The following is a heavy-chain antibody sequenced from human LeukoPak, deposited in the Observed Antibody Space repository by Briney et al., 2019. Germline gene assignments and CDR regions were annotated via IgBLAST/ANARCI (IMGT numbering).Heavy chain of an antibody. Sequence: QPGGSLRLSCAASGFTFNNYAMTWVRQAPGKGLEWVGFIRSKAYGGTTEYAASVKGRFTISRDDSKSIAYLQMNSLKTEDTAVYYCTRDRRAAAGRTLTFDPWGQGTLVTVSS. D-gene: IGHD6-13*01. J-gene: IGHJ5*02. CDR2: IRSKAYGGTT. V-gene: IGHV3-49*04. CDR3: TRDRRAAAGRTLTFDP. CDR1: GFTFNNYA.